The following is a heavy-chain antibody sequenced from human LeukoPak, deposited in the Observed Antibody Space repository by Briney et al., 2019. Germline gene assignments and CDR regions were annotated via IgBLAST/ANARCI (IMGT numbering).Heavy chain of an antibody. D-gene: IGHD6-19*01. CDR1: GGSFSVYY. V-gene: IGHV4-34*01. CDR2: INHSGST. J-gene: IGHJ4*02. CDR3: ATHSSGLDY. Sequence: TSETLSLTCAVCGGSFSVYYWSWIRQPPGKGLEWIGEINHSGSTNYNPSLKSRVTISVDTSKNQFSLKLSSVTAADTAVYYCATHSSGLDYWGQGTLVTVSS.